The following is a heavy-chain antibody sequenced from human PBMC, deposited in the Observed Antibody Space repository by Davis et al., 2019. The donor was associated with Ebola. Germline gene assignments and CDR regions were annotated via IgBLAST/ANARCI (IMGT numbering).Heavy chain of an antibody. D-gene: IGHD2-15*01. CDR3: ARLEILFPDV. J-gene: IGHJ6*02. CDR2: IYYSGST. Sequence: PSETLSLTCTVSGGSISSSSYYWGWIRQPPGKGLEWIGSIYYSGSTYYNPSLKSRVTISVDTSKNQFSLKLSSVTAADTAVYYCARLEILFPDVWGQGTTVTVSS. CDR1: GGSISSSSYY. V-gene: IGHV4-39*01.